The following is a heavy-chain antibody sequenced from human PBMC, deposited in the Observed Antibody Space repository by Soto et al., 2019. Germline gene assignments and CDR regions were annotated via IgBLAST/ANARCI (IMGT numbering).Heavy chain of an antibody. CDR1: GFRFTTYG. J-gene: IGHJ4*02. Sequence: QVQLIESGGGVVQPGMSLTLSCIASGFRFTTYGMHWVRQGPGKGLEWVAVIWFDGSEKYYGESVKDRFTISRDNSKNTVYLEMNSLRVEDTALYFCVKDHCGGDCYSDPYFDNWGQGTLVTVSS. D-gene: IGHD2-21*02. CDR3: VKDHCGGDCYSDPYFDN. CDR2: IWFDGSEK. V-gene: IGHV3-33*06.